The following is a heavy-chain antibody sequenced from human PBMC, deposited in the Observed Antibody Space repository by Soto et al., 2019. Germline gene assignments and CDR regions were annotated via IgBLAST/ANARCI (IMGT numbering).Heavy chain of an antibody. Sequence: SVKVSCKASGGTFSSYAISWVRQAPRQGLEWMGGIIPIFGTANYAQKFQGRVTITADESTSTAYMELSSLRSEDTAVYYCARAELGVPNFDYWGQGTLVTVSS. V-gene: IGHV1-69*13. D-gene: IGHD3-16*01. CDR3: ARAELGVPNFDY. CDR1: GGTFSSYA. J-gene: IGHJ4*02. CDR2: IIPIFGTA.